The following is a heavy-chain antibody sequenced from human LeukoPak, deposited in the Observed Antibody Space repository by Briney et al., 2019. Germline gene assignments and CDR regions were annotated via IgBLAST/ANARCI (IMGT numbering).Heavy chain of an antibody. D-gene: IGHD2-15*01. Sequence: PSETLSLTCTVSGGSISSDFYYWAWIRQPPGKGLEWIGSASNSGSTYYKPSLKSRVTLSVDTSEDQFSLRLTSVTAADTAVYYCARHPNDCSGGTCSSPGWFDPWGQGTPVIVSS. V-gene: IGHV4-39*01. CDR3: ARHPNDCSGGTCSSPGWFDP. J-gene: IGHJ5*02. CDR2: ASNSGST. CDR1: GGSISSDFYY.